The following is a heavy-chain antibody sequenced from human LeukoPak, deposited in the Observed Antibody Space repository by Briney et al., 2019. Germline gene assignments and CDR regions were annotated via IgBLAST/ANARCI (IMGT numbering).Heavy chain of an antibody. Sequence: ASVKVSCKASGYTFTSYAMHWVRQAPGQRLEWMGWISAYNGNTNYAQKLQGRVTMTTDTSTSTAYMELRSLRSDDTAVYYCARSGLTLRLGNHSKPGGMDVWGQGTTVTVSS. CDR2: ISAYNGNT. V-gene: IGHV1-18*01. CDR3: ARSGLTLRLGNHSKPGGMDV. J-gene: IGHJ6*02. D-gene: IGHD3-16*01. CDR1: GYTFTSYA.